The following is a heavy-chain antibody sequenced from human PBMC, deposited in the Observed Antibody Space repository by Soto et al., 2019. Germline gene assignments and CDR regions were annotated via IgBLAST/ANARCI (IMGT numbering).Heavy chain of an antibody. V-gene: IGHV3-23*01. CDR1: GFTFSSYA. Sequence: GGSLRLSCAVSGFTFSSYAMSWVRQAPGKGLEWVSGITGSGGSTYYADSVKGRFTISRDNSKNTLYLQMNSLRAEDTAVYYCAKVDSSSWFFLGGVDYGGEGTLVTVPS. CDR3: AKVDSSSWFFLGGVDY. J-gene: IGHJ4*02. D-gene: IGHD6-13*01. CDR2: ITGSGGST.